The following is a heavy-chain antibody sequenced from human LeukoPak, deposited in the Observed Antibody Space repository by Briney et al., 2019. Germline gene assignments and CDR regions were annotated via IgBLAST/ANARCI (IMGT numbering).Heavy chain of an antibody. Sequence: PSETLSLTCAVYGGSFSGYYWSWIRQPPGKGLEWIGEINHSGSTNYNPFLKSRVTISVDTSKNQFSLKLSSVTAADTAVYYCARCGVQYSSSWYRPRNNWFDPWGQGTLVTVSS. V-gene: IGHV4-34*01. D-gene: IGHD6-13*01. CDR3: ARCGVQYSSSWYRPRNNWFDP. CDR1: GGSFSGYY. J-gene: IGHJ5*02. CDR2: INHSGST.